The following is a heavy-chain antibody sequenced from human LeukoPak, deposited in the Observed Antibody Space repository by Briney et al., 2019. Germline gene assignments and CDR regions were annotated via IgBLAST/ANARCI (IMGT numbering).Heavy chain of an antibody. Sequence: PGGSLRLSCAASGFTFSSYAMSWVRQAPGKGLEWVSAISGSGGSTYYADSVKGRFTISRDNSKNTLYLQMNSLRAEDTAVYYCAKDYSDLRYFDWSFDYWGQGTLVTVSS. V-gene: IGHV3-23*01. CDR2: ISGSGGST. CDR1: GFTFSSYA. J-gene: IGHJ4*02. CDR3: AKDYSDLRYFDWSFDY. D-gene: IGHD3-9*01.